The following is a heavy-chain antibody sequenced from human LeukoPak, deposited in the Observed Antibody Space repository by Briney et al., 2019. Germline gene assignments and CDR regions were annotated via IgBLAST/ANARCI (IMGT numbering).Heavy chain of an antibody. J-gene: IGHJ4*02. CDR2: IKQDGSEK. CDR1: GFTFSTYW. Sequence: GGPLRLSCAVSGFTFSTYWMSWVRQAPGKGLEWVANIKQDGSEKYYVDSVKGRFAISRDNAKNSLYLQMNSLRAEDTAVYYCTGETYYFDYWGQGALVTVSS. CDR3: TGETYYFDY. V-gene: IGHV3-7*04.